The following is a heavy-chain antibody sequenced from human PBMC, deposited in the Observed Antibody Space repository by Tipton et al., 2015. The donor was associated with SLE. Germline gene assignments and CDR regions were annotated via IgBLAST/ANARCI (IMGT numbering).Heavy chain of an antibody. J-gene: IGHJ3*02. CDR1: GFTFSSYE. D-gene: IGHD3-10*01. CDR2: ISSSGSTM. CDR3: AREGRLGVDAFDI. Sequence: SLRLSCAASGFTFSSYEMNWVRQAPGKGLEWVSYISSSGSTMYYADSVKGRFTISRDNAKNSLYLQMNSLRAEDTAVYYCAREGRLGVDAFDIWGQGTMVTVSS. V-gene: IGHV3-48*03.